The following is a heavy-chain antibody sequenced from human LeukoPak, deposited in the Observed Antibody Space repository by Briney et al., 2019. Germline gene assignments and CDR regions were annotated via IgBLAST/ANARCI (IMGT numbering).Heavy chain of an antibody. V-gene: IGHV1-18*04. CDR1: GYTFTSYG. J-gene: IGHJ6*04. CDR2: ISAYTGHT. Sequence: ASVKVSCKAYGYTFTSYGISWVRQAPGQGLEWMGWISAYTGHTNYAQKLQGRVTLTTDTSTSTAYMELRSLTSDDTAMYYCARDHFSLVRGVGMDAWGKGTTVTVSS. D-gene: IGHD3-10*01. CDR3: ARDHFSLVRGVGMDA.